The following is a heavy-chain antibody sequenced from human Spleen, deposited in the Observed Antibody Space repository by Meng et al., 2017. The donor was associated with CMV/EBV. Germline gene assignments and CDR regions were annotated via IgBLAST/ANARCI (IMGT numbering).Heavy chain of an antibody. D-gene: IGHD3-9*01. Sequence: FTSYARNWVRQAPGQGLEWMGWINTNTGNPTYAQGFTGRFVFSLDTSVSTAYLQISSLKAEDTAVYYCARAGVGILTGYYKNYYFDYWGQGTLVTVSS. CDR2: INTNTGNP. J-gene: IGHJ4*02. CDR1: FTSYA. V-gene: IGHV7-4-1*02. CDR3: ARAGVGILTGYYKNYYFDY.